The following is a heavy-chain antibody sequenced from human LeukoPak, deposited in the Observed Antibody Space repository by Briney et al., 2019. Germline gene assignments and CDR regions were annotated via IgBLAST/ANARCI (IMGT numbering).Heavy chain of an antibody. J-gene: IGHJ6*02. Sequence: QTGGSLRLSCAASGFTFSSYAMSWVRQAPGKGLEWVSAISGSGGSTYYADSVKGRFTISRDNSKNTLYLQMNSLRAEDTAVYYCAKDRGYSYGSGHYYGMDVWGQGTTVTVSS. CDR2: ISGSGGST. D-gene: IGHD5-18*01. CDR3: AKDRGYSYGSGHYYGMDV. CDR1: GFTFSSYA. V-gene: IGHV3-23*01.